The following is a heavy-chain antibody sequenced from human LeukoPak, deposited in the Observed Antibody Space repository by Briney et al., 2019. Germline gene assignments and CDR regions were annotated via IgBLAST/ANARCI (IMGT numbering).Heavy chain of an antibody. CDR2: ISGSGGST. D-gene: IGHD3-16*02. V-gene: IGHV3-23*01. CDR3: AKDLDMITFGGVIVKGPDY. CDR1: GFTFSSYV. J-gene: IGHJ4*02. Sequence: GGSLRLSCAASGFTFSSYVMSWVRQAPGKGLEWVSVISGSGGSTYYADSVKGRFTISRDNSKNTLYLQMNSLRAEDTAVYYCAKDLDMITFGGVIVKGPDYWGQGTLVTVSS.